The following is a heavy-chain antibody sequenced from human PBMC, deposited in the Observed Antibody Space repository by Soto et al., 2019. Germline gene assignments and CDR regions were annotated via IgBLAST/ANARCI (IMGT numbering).Heavy chain of an antibody. J-gene: IGHJ4*02. CDR3: ARVWYSSSWDIFH. CDR1: GGSVSSGSYY. CDR2: IYYSGST. D-gene: IGHD6-13*01. V-gene: IGHV4-61*01. Sequence: QVQLQESGPGLVKPSETLSLTCTVSGGSVSSGSYYWSWIRQPPGKGLEWIGYIYYSGSTNYNPSLKSRVTISVDTSKNQFSLKLSSVTAADTAVYYCARVWYSSSWDIFHWGQGTLVTVSS.